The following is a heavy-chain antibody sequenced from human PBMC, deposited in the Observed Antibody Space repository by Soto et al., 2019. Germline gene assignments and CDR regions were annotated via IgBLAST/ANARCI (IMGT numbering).Heavy chain of an antibody. J-gene: IGHJ6*02. CDR1: GFTFSSYW. CDR2: IKQDGSEK. D-gene: IGHD6-19*01. CDR3: ARGLSPQYSSGWLGGMDV. Sequence: GGSLRLSCAASGFTFSSYWMSWVRQAPGKGLEWVANIKQDGSEKYYVDSVKGRFTISRDNAKNSLYLQMNSLRAEDTTVYYCARGLSPQYSSGWLGGMDVWGQGTTVTVSS. V-gene: IGHV3-7*01.